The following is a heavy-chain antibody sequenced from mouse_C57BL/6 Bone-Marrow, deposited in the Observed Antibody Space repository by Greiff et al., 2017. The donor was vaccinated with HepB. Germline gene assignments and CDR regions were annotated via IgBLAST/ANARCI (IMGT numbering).Heavy chain of an antibody. CDR2: IDPSDSYT. CDR1: GYTFTSYW. D-gene: IGHD1-1*01. J-gene: IGHJ1*03. CDR3: ARRDYYYGSSYEDWYFDV. V-gene: IGHV1-69*01. Sequence: QVQLQQPGAELVMPGASVKLSCKASGYTFTSYWMHWVKQRPGQGLEWIGEIDPSDSYTNYNQKFKGKSTLTVDKSSSTAYMQLSSLTSEDSAVYYCARRDYYYGSSYEDWYFDVWGTGTTVTVSS.